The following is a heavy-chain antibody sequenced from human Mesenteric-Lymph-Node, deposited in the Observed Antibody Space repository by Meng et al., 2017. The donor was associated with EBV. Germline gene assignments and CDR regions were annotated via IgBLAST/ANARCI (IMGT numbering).Heavy chain of an antibody. CDR3: ARVQYDYVWGSYRQYYFDY. V-gene: IGHV1-69*01. CDR1: GGTFSSYA. J-gene: IGHJ4*02. Sequence: QVQVVQDGAEVKKPGSSVKVSCKASGGTFSSYAISWVRQAPGQGLEWMGGIIPIFGTANYAQKFQGRVTITADESTSTAYMELSSLRSEDTAVYYCARVQYDYVWGSYRQYYFDYWGQGTLVTVSS. D-gene: IGHD3-16*02. CDR2: IIPIFGTA.